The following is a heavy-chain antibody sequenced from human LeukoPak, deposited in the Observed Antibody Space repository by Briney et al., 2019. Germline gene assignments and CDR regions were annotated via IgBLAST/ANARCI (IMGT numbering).Heavy chain of an antibody. V-gene: IGHV4-39*07. CDR2: IYYSGST. CDR1: GGSISSSSYY. CDR3: ARRGYYDILTGYYYFDY. J-gene: IGHJ4*02. Sequence: PSETLSLTCTVSGGSISSSSYYWGWIRQPPGKGLEWIGSIYYSGSTYYNPSLKSRVTISVDTSKNQFSLKLSSVTAADTAIYYCARRGYYDILTGYYYFDYWGQGTLVTVSS. D-gene: IGHD3-9*01.